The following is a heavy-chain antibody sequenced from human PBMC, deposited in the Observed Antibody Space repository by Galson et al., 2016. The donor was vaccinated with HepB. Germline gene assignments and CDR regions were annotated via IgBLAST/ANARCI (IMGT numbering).Heavy chain of an antibody. J-gene: IGHJ4*02. V-gene: IGHV1-69*13. CDR2: IIPIFGRP. CDR3: ARCFSAFRFLEWSC. Sequence: SVKVSCKASGGTFSSYAINWVRQAPGQGLEWMGGIIPIFGRPSYAQKFQGRVTITADESTSTTYLELSRLKSEDTAVYYCARCFSAFRFLEWSCWGQGTLVTVTS. D-gene: IGHD3-3*01. CDR1: GGTFSSYA.